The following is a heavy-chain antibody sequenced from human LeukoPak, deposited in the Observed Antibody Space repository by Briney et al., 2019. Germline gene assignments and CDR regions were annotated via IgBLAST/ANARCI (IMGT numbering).Heavy chain of an antibody. J-gene: IGHJ3*01. D-gene: IGHD3-16*02. CDR2: IHPNSGNT. Sequence: GASVKVSCKASGYTFTSYGISWVRQAPGQGLEWVGWIHPNSGNTDYPQKFQGRVTITRDTSKRMAYMELSRLRSDDTAIYYCARGGRYLPFWGQGTMVIVSS. CDR3: ARGGRYLPF. V-gene: IGHV1-8*03. CDR1: GYTFTSYG.